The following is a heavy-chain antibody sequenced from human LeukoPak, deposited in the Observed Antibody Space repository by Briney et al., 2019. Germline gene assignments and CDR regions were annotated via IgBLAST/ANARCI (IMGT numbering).Heavy chain of an antibody. J-gene: IGHJ4*02. CDR1: GFTFSSYA. Sequence: PGGSLRLSCAASGFTFSSYAMSWVRQAPGKGLEWVSAISGSGGSTYYADSVKGRFTISRDNSKNTLYLQMNSLRAEDTAVYYCAKVLLRAQIVVVPAAPLDYWGQGSLVTVSS. V-gene: IGHV3-23*01. D-gene: IGHD2-2*01. CDR2: ISGSGGST. CDR3: AKVLLRAQIVVVPAAPLDY.